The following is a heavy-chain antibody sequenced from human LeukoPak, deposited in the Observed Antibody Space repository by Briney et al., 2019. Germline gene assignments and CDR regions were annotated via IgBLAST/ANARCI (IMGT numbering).Heavy chain of an antibody. V-gene: IGHV4-4*07. CDR2: IYATDLT. D-gene: IGHD3-10*01. CDR1: GRSIRSVY. J-gene: IGHJ5*02. CDR3: ARGFGSGTSPIDL. Sequence: SETLSLTCTVSGRSIRSVYWNWIRQSAGKGLEWIGRIYATDLTNYNPSLKSRVTLSVDMPKNELSLTLKSVTAADTAVYYCARGFGSGTSPIDLWGQGALVTVS.